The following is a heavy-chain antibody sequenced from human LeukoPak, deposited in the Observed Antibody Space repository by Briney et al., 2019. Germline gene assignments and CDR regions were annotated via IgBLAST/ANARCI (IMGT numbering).Heavy chain of an antibody. J-gene: IGHJ6*02. CDR2: IWYDGSNK. CDR3: AREVYDFWSGNYYYYYGMDV. Sequence: PGGSLRLSCAASGFSFSSYGMHWVRQAPGKGLEWVAVIWYDGSNKYYADSVKGRFTISRDNSKNTLYLQMNSLRAEDTAVYYCAREVYDFWSGNYYYYYGMDVWGQGTTVTVSS. V-gene: IGHV3-33*08. D-gene: IGHD3-3*01. CDR1: GFSFSSYG.